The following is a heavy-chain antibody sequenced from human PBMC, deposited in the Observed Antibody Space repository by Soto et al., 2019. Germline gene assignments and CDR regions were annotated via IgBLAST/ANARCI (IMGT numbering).Heavy chain of an antibody. CDR1: GYSFSGYD. CDR3: ARDSGAALYGEDALDI. D-gene: IGHD3-10*01. V-gene: IGHV1-18*04. J-gene: IGHJ3*02. CDR2: VSTSIVST. Sequence: QGKLAQSGPEVKKPGASVRVSCKASGYSFSGYDITWVRQAPGQGLEWLGWVSTSIVSTMSAENLQGRLSMTTDTSTATVYMELRGLRSDDTAVYYCARDSGAALYGEDALDIWGQGTMVTVSS.